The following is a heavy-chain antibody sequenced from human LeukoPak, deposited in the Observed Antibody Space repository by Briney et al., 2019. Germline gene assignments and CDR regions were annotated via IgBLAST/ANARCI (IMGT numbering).Heavy chain of an antibody. V-gene: IGHV3-7*01. CDR3: AIRRGAQLISYYFDY. D-gene: IGHD6-13*01. J-gene: IGHJ4*02. CDR2: IKQDGSEK. CDR1: GFTFSSYG. Sequence: GGSLRLSCAASGFTFSSYGMHWVRQAPGKGLEWVSNIKQDGSEKYYVDSVKGRFTISRDNAKNSLYLQMNSLGAEDTAVYYCAIRRGAQLISYYFDYWGQGTLVTVSS.